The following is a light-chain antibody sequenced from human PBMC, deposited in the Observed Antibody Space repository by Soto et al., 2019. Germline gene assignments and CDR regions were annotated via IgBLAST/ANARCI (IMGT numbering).Light chain of an antibody. Sequence: EVVLTQSPGTVSLSPGERATLSCRARQSVTNNYLAWYQQKAGQAPRLLIYAASSRATGIPDRFSGSGSGTDFTLRISRLEPEDFVVYYCQQYGNSIPWTFGQGTKVEIK. CDR1: QSVTNNY. V-gene: IGKV3-20*01. J-gene: IGKJ1*01. CDR3: QQYGNSIPWT. CDR2: AAS.